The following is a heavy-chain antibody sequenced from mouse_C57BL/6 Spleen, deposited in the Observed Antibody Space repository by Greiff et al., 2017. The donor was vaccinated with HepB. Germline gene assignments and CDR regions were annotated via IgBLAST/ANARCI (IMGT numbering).Heavy chain of an antibody. CDR3: ALHYYGSSRGFAY. J-gene: IGHJ3*01. CDR2: ISSGGSYT. CDR1: GFTFSSYG. V-gene: IGHV5-6*01. Sequence: EVKLVESGGDLVKPGGSLKLSCAASGFTFSSYGMSWVRQTPDKRLEWVATISSGGSYTYYPDSVKGRFTISRDNAKNTLYLQMSSLKSEDTAMYYCALHYYGSSRGFAYWGQGTLVTVSA. D-gene: IGHD1-1*01.